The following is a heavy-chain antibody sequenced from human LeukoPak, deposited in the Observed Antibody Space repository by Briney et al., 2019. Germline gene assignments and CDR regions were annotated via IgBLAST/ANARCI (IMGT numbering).Heavy chain of an antibody. J-gene: IGHJ4*02. D-gene: IGHD6-13*01. CDR1: GFTVSSNY. Sequence: PGGSLRLSCAASGFTVSSNYMSWVRQAPGKGLESVSVIYSGGSTYYADSVKGRFTISRDNSKNTLYLQMNSLRAEDTAVYYCARVGGYSSSWSRYFDYWGQGTLVTVSS. CDR3: ARVGGYSSSWSRYFDY. CDR2: IYSGGST. V-gene: IGHV3-53*01.